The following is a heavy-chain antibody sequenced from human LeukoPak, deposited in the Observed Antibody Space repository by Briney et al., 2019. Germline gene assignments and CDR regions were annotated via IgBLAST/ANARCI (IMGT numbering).Heavy chain of an antibody. CDR1: GGSISSSSYY. Sequence: SETLSLTCTVSGGSISSSSYYWGWIRQPPGKGLEWIGSIYYSGSTYYNPSLKSRVTISVDTSKNQFSLKLSSVTAADTAVYYCARGRSSYSSGYYHYYYYMDVWGKGTTVTVSS. J-gene: IGHJ6*03. V-gene: IGHV4-39*07. CDR3: ARGRSSYSSGYYHYYYYMDV. CDR2: IYYSGST. D-gene: IGHD3-22*01.